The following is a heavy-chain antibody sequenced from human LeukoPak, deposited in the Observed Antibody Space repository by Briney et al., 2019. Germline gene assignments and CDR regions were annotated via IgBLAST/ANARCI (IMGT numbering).Heavy chain of an antibody. CDR2: IIPVLDVA. V-gene: IGHV1-69*10. J-gene: IGHJ4*02. CDR3: ARGDSDDSGDFRTFEF. Sequence: ASVKVSCKVSGDTNYALSWVRQAPGQGLEWMGGIIPVLDVANSAQKFQGRVTFTADKSTNTAYMELSSLRSEDTAMYFCARGDSDDSGDFRTFEFWGQGTRVTVSS. CDR1: GDTNYA. D-gene: IGHD4-17*01.